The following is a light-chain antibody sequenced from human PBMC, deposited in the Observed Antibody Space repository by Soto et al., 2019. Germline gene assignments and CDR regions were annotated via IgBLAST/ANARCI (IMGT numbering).Light chain of an antibody. J-gene: IGKJ5*01. Sequence: EIVMTQSPATLSVSPGERATISCRASQSVSSNLAWYQQQPGQAPRLLIYGASPRATGIPARFSGSGSGPDFTLAISRLQSEDLAVYYCQQYNNWAPITFGQATRLEIK. CDR3: QQYNNWAPIT. CDR2: GAS. CDR1: QSVSSN. V-gene: IGKV3-15*01.